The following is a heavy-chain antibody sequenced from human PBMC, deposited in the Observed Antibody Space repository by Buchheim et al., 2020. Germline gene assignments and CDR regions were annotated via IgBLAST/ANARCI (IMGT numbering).Heavy chain of an antibody. V-gene: IGHV3-7*01. J-gene: IGHJ4*02. D-gene: IGHD6-6*01. CDR2: IKQDGSEK. Sequence: EMQLVESGGGLVQPGGPLRLSCAGSGFTFSSFWMSWVRQAPGKGLEWVANIKQDGSEKYYVDSWKGRFTISRKKAKISLYLQMNSLRAEDTAVYYCARSIAARGFVDYWGQGTL. CDR1: GFTFSSFW. CDR3: ARSIAARGFVDY.